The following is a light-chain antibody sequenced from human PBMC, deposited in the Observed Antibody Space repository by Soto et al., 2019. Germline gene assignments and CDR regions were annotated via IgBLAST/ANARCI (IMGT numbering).Light chain of an antibody. CDR2: QVS. CDR3: SSYTSSGTWV. J-gene: IGLJ3*02. CDR1: SSDVGSYNR. V-gene: IGLV2-18*02. Sequence: QSVLTQPPSVSGSPGQSVTISCTGTSSDVGSYNRVSWYQQPPGTAPKLMICQVSNRPSGVPDRFSGSKSGNTASLTISGLQAEDEAGYYCSSYTSSGTWVFGGGTKLTVL.